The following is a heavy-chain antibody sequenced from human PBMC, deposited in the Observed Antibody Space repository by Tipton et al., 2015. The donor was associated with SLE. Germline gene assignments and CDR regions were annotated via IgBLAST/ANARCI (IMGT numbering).Heavy chain of an antibody. CDR3: ARSITGTTGDYFDY. CDR2: IKQDGSEK. CDR1: GFTFSSYW. V-gene: IGHV3-7*01. J-gene: IGHJ4*02. Sequence: SLRLSCAASGFTFSSYWMSWVRQAPGKGLEWVANIKQDGSEKYYVDSVKGRFTISRDNAKNSLYLQMNSPRAEDTAVYYCARSITGTTGDYFDYWGQGTLVTVSS. D-gene: IGHD1-20*01.